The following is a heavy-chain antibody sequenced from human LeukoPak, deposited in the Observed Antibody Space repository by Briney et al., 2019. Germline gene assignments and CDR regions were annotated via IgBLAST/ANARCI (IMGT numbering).Heavy chain of an antibody. CDR3: ARDFRGSTGHYYGMDV. J-gene: IGHJ6*02. V-gene: IGHV4-39*07. D-gene: IGHD1-26*01. CDR2: IYYSGST. Sequence: SETLSLTCTASGGSISSSTYSWDWIRQPPGKGLEWIGSIYYSGSTYYNPSLKSRVTISVNTSKNQFSLKLSSVTAADTAVYYCARDFRGSTGHYYGMDVWGQGTTVTVSS. CDR1: GGSISSSTYS.